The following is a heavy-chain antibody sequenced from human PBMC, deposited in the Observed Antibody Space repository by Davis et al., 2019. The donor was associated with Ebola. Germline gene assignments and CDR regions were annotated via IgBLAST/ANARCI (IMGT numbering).Heavy chain of an antibody. CDR3: AKGYYYYDS. D-gene: IGHD3-10*01. V-gene: IGHV3-30*02. J-gene: IGHJ4*02. CDR1: GFTFSNYA. CDR2: IQYDGSNK. Sequence: GESLKISCAASGFTFSNYAMSWVRQAPGKGLEWVAFIQYDGSNKYYADSAKGRFTISRDNSKNTVYLQMNSLKAEDTAMYCCAKGYYYYDSWGQGTLVTVSS.